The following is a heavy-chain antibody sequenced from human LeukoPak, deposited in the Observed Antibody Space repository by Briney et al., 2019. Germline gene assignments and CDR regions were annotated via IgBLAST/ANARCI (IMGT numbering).Heavy chain of an antibody. CDR1: GFSFKDSG. J-gene: IGHJ4*02. V-gene: IGHV3-15*01. CDR3: TTGPRY. CDR2: IKSKSAGGTI. Sequence: GESLRLSCGGPGFSFKDSGMSWVRQVPGKGLEWLGRIKSKSAGGTIDYVAPVKGRFTISRDDSKNTVYLQMNSLKAEDTAVYYCTTGPRYWGQGTLVTVSS.